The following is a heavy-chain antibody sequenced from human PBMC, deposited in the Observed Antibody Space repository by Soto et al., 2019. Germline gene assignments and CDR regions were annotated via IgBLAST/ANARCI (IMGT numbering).Heavy chain of an antibody. D-gene: IGHD6-13*01. CDR3: CTDQGDSSRWYQFDY. J-gene: IGHJ4*02. Sequence: EVQLVESGGGLVKPGGSLRLSCAASGFTLSNAWMHWVRQTPGKGLEWVGRIKSKTDGGTADYAAPVKGRFTISRDDSQNTLFLQMNSLNTEDTAVYYCCTDQGDSSRWYQFDYWGQGTSVTVSS. V-gene: IGHV3-15*07. CDR2: IKSKTDGGTA. CDR1: GFTLSNAW.